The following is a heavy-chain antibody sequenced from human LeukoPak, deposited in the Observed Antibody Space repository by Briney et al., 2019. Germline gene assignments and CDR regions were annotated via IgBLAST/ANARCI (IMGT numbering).Heavy chain of an antibody. CDR3: ARWPPDIVATMGGSIDY. CDR2: MSPNSGNT. D-gene: IGHD5-12*01. J-gene: IGHJ4*02. CDR1: GYTFTTYD. V-gene: IGHV1-8*01. Sequence: ASVKVSCKASGYTFTTYDINWVRQATGQGLEWMGWMSPNSGNTGFAQKFQGRVTMTRDTSISTAYMELSSLRSDDTAVYYCARWPPDIVATMGGSIDYWGQGTLVTVSS.